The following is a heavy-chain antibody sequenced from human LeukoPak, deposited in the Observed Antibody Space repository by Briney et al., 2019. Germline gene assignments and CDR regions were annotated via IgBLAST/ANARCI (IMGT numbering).Heavy chain of an antibody. Sequence: PGGSLRLSCAASGFTFSSYAMSWVRLAPGKGLVWVSALNGSGLSTYYADSVKGRFTISRDNSKNTLYLQMNSLRAEDTAVYYCAKGGDSSSWLFDYWGQGTLVTVSS. J-gene: IGHJ4*02. CDR3: AKGGDSSSWLFDY. V-gene: IGHV3-23*01. D-gene: IGHD6-13*01. CDR2: LNGSGLST. CDR1: GFTFSSYA.